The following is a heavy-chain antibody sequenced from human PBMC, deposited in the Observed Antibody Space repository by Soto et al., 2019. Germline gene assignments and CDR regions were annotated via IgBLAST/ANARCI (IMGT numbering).Heavy chain of an antibody. D-gene: IGHD3-22*01. J-gene: IGHJ4*02. CDR3: ARQIYDSDTGPNFQYYFDS. CDR1: AFTFSSYA. CDR2: IAGSGGDI. Sequence: GGSLRLSCAASAFTFSSYAMAWVRQAPGKGLEWVSSIAGSGGDISYADSVKGRFTISRDNSKNTLYLQMDSLRAEDTAIYYCARQIYDSDTGPNFQYYFDSWGQGTPVTVSS. V-gene: IGHV3-23*01.